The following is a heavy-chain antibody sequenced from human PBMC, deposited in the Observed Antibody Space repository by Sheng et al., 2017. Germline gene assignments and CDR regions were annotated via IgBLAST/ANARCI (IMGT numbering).Heavy chain of an antibody. CDR2: IYYSGST. D-gene: IGHD1-20*01. V-gene: IGHV4-39*07. CDR3: ARGRRHNTSPGWLDN. Sequence: QLQLQESGPGLVKPSETLSLTCTVSGGSISSTNYSWGWIRQPPGKGLEWIGSIYYSGSTYYNPSLKTRVTISVDTSKNHFSLKLTSVTAADTAVYSCARGRRHNTSPGWLDNWGQGTLVTVSS. CDR1: GGSISSTNYS. J-gene: IGHJ4*02.